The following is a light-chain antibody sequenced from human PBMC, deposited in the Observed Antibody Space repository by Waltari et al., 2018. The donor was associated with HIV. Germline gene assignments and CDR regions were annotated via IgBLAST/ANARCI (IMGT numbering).Light chain of an antibody. V-gene: IGLV3-27*01. CDR2: KDS. J-gene: IGLJ1*01. CDR3: YSAADNNYV. Sequence: SYELTQPSSVSVSPGQTARITCSGDVLAKKYARWFQQKPGQAPVLVIYKDSERPSGIPERVSGSSSGTTVTLTISGAQVEDEADYYCYSAADNNYVFGTGTKVTVL. CDR1: VLAKKY.